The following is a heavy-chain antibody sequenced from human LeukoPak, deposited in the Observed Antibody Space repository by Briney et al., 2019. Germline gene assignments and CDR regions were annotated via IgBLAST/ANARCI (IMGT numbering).Heavy chain of an antibody. D-gene: IGHD6-13*01. CDR3: TRDPPAVAINTYA. J-gene: IGHJ5*02. CDR2: IYSGGET. V-gene: IGHV3-66*01. CDR1: GVSVSSNF. Sequence: SGGSLRLSCAASGVSVSSNFMIWVRQAPGKGLEWVSLIYSGGETSYADSVKGRFSISRDNSKNTLYLQMNSLRVEDTAVYYCTRDPPAVAINTYAWGQGTPVTVSS.